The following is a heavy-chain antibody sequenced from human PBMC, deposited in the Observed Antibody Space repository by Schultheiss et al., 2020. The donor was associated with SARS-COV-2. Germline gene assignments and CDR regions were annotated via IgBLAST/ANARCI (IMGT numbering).Heavy chain of an antibody. V-gene: IGHV1-2*02. J-gene: IGHJ4*02. CDR1: GYTFTGYY. Sequence: ASVKVSCKASGYTFTGYYMHWVRQAPGQGLEWMGWINPNSGGTNYAQKFQGRVTMTRDTSISTAYMELSRLRSDDTAVYYCARAASSVSPDGFDYWGQGTLVTVSS. D-gene: IGHD1-14*01. CDR2: INPNSGGT. CDR3: ARAASSVSPDGFDY.